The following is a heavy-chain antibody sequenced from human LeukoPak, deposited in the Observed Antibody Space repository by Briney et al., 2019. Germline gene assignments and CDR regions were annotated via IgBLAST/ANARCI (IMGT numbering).Heavy chain of an antibody. D-gene: IGHD6-13*01. Sequence: PGGSLRLSCAASGFTFTSYAMTWVRQAPGKGLEWVSAISGSGGSTYYADSVKGRFTISRDNSKNTLYLQMDSLRAEDTATYYCAKDNGGYSSSSLGYWGQGTLVTVSS. CDR1: GFTFTSYA. CDR2: ISGSGGST. V-gene: IGHV3-23*01. J-gene: IGHJ4*02. CDR3: AKDNGGYSSSSLGY.